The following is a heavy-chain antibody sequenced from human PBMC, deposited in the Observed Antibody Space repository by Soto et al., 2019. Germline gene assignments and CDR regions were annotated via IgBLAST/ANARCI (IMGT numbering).Heavy chain of an antibody. D-gene: IGHD3-22*01. Sequence: GGSLRLSCAASGFTFSSYAMSWVRQAPGKGLEWVSAISGSGGSTYYADSVKGRFTISRDNAKNSLYLQMNSLRAEDTAVYYCARVTHYDSSGFDYWGQGTLVTVSS. V-gene: IGHV3-23*01. CDR2: ISGSGGST. CDR3: ARVTHYDSSGFDY. J-gene: IGHJ4*02. CDR1: GFTFSSYA.